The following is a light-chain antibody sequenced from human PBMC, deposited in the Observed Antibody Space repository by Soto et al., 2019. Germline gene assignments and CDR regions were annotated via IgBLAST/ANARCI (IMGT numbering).Light chain of an antibody. J-gene: IGLJ2*01. CDR2: EVT. CDR1: SSDIGGYKY. CDR3: SSYTSSSVV. V-gene: IGLV2-14*01. Sequence: QSVLTQPASVSGSPGQSITISCTGTSSDIGGYKYVSWYQQHPGKAPKLMIYEVTYRPSGVSDRFSGSKSGNTASLTVSGLQAEDEADYYCSSYTSSSVVFGGGTKLTVL.